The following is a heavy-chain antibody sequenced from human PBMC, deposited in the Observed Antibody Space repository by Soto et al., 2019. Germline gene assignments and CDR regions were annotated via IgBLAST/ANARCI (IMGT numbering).Heavy chain of an antibody. D-gene: IGHD2-15*01. CDR2: ISSGGSAI. Sequence: QVQLVESGGGLVKPGGTLRLSCAASGFTFSDYYLTWIRQAPGKGMEWVSDISSGGSAIYYADSVKGRFTISRDNSKNSLYLQMTSLRGEDTAVYYCARRGYCSGGSCYIRMDVWRKGTTVTFSS. V-gene: IGHV3-11*01. CDR1: GFTFSDYY. J-gene: IGHJ6*03. CDR3: ARRGYCSGGSCYIRMDV.